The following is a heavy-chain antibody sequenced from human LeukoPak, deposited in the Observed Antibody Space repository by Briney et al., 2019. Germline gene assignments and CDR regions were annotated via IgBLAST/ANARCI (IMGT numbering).Heavy chain of an antibody. J-gene: IGHJ4*02. V-gene: IGHV3-30*02. CDR3: ARGPSGYHNT. CDR2: IRYDGSNK. D-gene: IGHD5-12*01. CDR1: GFTFSSYG. Sequence: PGGSLRPSCAASGFTFSSYGMHWVRQAPGKGLEWVAFIRYDGSNKYYADSVKGRFTISRDNSKNTLYLQMNSLRAEDTAVYYCARGPSGYHNTGGQGTLVTVSS.